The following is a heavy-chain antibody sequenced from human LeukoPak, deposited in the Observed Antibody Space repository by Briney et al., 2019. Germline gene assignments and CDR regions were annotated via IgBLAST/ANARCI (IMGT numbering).Heavy chain of an antibody. CDR1: GFTFNTNH. CDR3: ARGRDLTSNFDC. V-gene: IGHV3-66*01. D-gene: IGHD2-2*01. Sequence: GGSLRLSCAASGFTFNTNHMTWVRQAPGKGLEWVSLAYAGGSTFYADSVKDRFTISRDNSRNTLYLQMNSLRAEDTAVYYCARGRDLTSNFDCWGQGTLVTVPS. J-gene: IGHJ4*02. CDR2: AYAGGST.